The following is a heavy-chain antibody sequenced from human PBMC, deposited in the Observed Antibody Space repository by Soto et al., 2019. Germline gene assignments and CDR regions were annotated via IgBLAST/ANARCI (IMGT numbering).Heavy chain of an antibody. J-gene: IGHJ4*02. Sequence: GESLKISCKGSGYSFTSYLITWVRQMPEKGLEWMGKIDPGDSYTSYSPSFQGHVTVSADRSISTAYLQWSSLKASDTAMYYCASSSRSRKAGDYYFDYWGQGTLVTVSS. CDR3: ASSSRSRKAGDYYFDY. D-gene: IGHD3-10*01. CDR1: GYSFTSYL. V-gene: IGHV5-10-1*01. CDR2: IDPGDSYT.